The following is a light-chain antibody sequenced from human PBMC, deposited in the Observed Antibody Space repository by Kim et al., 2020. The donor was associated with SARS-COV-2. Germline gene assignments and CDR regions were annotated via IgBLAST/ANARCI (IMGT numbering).Light chain of an antibody. CDR2: GAS. CDR1: RNIYSS. J-gene: IGKJ4*01. CDR3: QQYSNWPPLT. Sequence: SPGERATRSCRASRNIYSSLAWYQQKPGQAPRLLIYGASIGATGIPARFSGSGSGTEFTLIISSLQSEDSALYYCQQYSNWPPLTFGGGTKVDIK. V-gene: IGKV3-15*01.